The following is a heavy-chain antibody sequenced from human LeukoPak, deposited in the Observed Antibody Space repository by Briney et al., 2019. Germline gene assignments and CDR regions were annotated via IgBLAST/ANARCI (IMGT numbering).Heavy chain of an antibody. D-gene: IGHD2-21*01. CDR3: ARGFPVVVIATPSAYAFDI. V-gene: IGHV3-21*01. J-gene: IGHJ3*02. CDR1: GFTFSSYS. Sequence: GGSLRLSCAASGFTFSSYSMNWVRQAPGKGLEWVSSISSSSSYIYYADSVKGRFTISRDNAKNSLYLQMNSLRAEDTAVYYCARGFPVVVIATPSAYAFDIWGQGTMVTVSS. CDR2: ISSSSSYI.